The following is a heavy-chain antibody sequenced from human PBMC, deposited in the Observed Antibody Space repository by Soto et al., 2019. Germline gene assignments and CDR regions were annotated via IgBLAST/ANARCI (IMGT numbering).Heavy chain of an antibody. V-gene: IGHV1-69*01. CDR1: GGTFTSYA. CDR3: ARELERHNYFFGMDV. D-gene: IGHD1-1*01. J-gene: IGHJ6*02. CDR2: IVPILGTS. Sequence: QVPLVQSGAEVKKPGSSVKVSCKASGGTFTSYAVVWVRQAPGQGLEWMGGIVPILGTSKYAQRFQGRVSLTADGSWSTVYMELSSLRYDDTAIYYRARELERHNYFFGMDVWGQGTTVTVS.